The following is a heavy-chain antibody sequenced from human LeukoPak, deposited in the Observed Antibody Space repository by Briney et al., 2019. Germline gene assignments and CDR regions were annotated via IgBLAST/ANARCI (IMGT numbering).Heavy chain of an antibody. D-gene: IGHD2-2*01. J-gene: IGHJ6*02. CDR3: ARVAVVVVPAAIHRGGGMDV. CDR1: GYTFTSYD. Sequence: GASVKVSCKASGYTFTSYDINWVRQATGQGLEWMGWMNPNSGNTGYAQKFQGRVTMTRNTSINTAYMELSSLRSEDTAVYYCARVAVVVVPAAIHRGGGMDVWGQGTTVTVSS. CDR2: MNPNSGNT. V-gene: IGHV1-8*01.